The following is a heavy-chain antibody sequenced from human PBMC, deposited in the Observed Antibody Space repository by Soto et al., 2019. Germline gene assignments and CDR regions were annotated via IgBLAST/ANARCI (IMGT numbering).Heavy chain of an antibody. D-gene: IGHD4-4*01. V-gene: IGHV1-18*04. J-gene: IGHJ6*03. CDR1: GYTFTDYG. CDR2: ISTQNGNK. CDR3: ARMTTVDNFNYYRDV. Sequence: QAQLVQSGGELKKSGASVKVSRKASGYTFTDYGVSWVRQAPGQGLEWMGWISTQNGNKNFAQRFQGRVTLTTDTSMSTASMKLRSLRFDDTAVYYCARMTTVDNFNYYRDVWGKGTTVTVSS.